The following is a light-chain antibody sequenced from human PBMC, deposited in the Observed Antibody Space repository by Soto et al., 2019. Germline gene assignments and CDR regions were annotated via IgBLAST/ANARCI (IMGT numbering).Light chain of an antibody. Sequence: QSVLTQAPSASGTPGRRGSISCSGRTSNIGTNPVNWYQQLPGTAPKLLIYTNDQRPSGVPDRFSGSKSGTSASLAISGLQSEDEADYYCAAWDASVNGPVFGGGTKLTVL. CDR3: AAWDASVNGPV. CDR1: TSNIGTNP. CDR2: TND. V-gene: IGLV1-44*01. J-gene: IGLJ3*02.